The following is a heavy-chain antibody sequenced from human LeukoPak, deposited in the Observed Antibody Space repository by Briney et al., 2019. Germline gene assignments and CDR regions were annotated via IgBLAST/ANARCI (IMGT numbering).Heavy chain of an antibody. D-gene: IGHD5-24*01. CDR1: GYTFTSYD. J-gene: IGHJ4*02. CDR2: MNPNSGNT. CDR3: ARGHRVWLQKIRKRGTLYYFDY. V-gene: IGHV1-8*01. Sequence: ASVKVSCKASGYTFTSYDINWVRQATGQGLEWMGWMNPNSGNTGYAQKFQGRVTMTRNTSISTAYMELSSLRSEDTAVYYCARGHRVWLQKIRKRGTLYYFDYWGQGTLVTVSS.